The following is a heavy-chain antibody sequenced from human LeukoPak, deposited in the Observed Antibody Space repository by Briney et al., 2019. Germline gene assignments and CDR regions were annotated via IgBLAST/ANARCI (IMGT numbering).Heavy chain of an antibody. V-gene: IGHV3-74*01. Sequence: GGSLRLSCAASGFMFNRYWMHWVRQVPGKEVVWVSHSHNDGNSVSYADSVKGRFTVSRDNAKNTLYLQVNRLRAEDTAVYCVRHNYGYDYWGQGTLVTVSS. CDR3: RHNYGYDY. CDR1: GFMFNRYW. D-gene: IGHD3-10*01. J-gene: IGHJ4*02. CDR2: SHNDGNSV.